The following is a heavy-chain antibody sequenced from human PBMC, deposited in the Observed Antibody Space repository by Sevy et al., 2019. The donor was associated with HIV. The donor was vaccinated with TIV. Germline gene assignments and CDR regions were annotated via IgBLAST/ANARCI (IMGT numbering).Heavy chain of an antibody. J-gene: IGHJ4*02. CDR1: GFTFSSYT. D-gene: IGHD3-10*01. V-gene: IGHV3-21*01. Sequence: GGSLRLSCAASGFTFSSYTMNWVRQAPGKGLEWLSSIGSTSSDMYYGDSVRGRFIISRDNARDSLYLQMNSLRAEETDVYFCVAGDRREYWGRGTLVTVSS. CDR3: VAGDRREY. CDR2: IGSTSSDM.